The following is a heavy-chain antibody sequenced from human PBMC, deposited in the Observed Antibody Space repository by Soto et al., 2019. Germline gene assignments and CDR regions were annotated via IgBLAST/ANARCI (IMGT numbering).Heavy chain of an antibody. Sequence: QVQLVQSGAEVKKPGASVRVSCRSFDNTFTYYGINWVRQAPGQGLEWLGWISGYNANTKEAQKFQDRVSMTADTSTRTAYLEVRSLTSDDTGVYFCAAPGGNHFGMDVWGQGTTVTVSS. V-gene: IGHV1-18*01. CDR1: DNTFTYYG. CDR3: AAPGGNHFGMDV. J-gene: IGHJ6*02. D-gene: IGHD2-8*02. CDR2: ISGYNANT.